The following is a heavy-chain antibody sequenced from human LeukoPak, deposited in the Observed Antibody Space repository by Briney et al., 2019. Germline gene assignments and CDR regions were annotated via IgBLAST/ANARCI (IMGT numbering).Heavy chain of an antibody. J-gene: IGHJ4*02. V-gene: IGHV4-4*07. D-gene: IGHD1-14*01. CDR3: ARGRYNGNHIDF. CDR1: GDSISSYF. CDR2: IYASGST. Sequence: SETLSLTCTVSGDSISSYFWSWIRQPAGKGLEWIGRIYASGSTNYSPSLKSRVTMSLDTSKSQFSLKLTSVTAADTAVYYCARGRYNGNHIDFWGQGTLVTVSS.